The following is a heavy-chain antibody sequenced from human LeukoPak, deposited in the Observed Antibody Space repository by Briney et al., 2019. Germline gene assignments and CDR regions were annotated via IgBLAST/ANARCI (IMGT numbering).Heavy chain of an antibody. V-gene: IGHV1-58*02. D-gene: IGHD1-26*01. CDR2: IVVGSGNT. CDR3: AARLQKPYSGSYLI. CDR1: GFTFTSSA. J-gene: IGHJ4*02. Sequence: GTSVKVPCKASGFTFTSSAMQWVRQARGQRLEWIGWIVVGSGNTNYAQKFQERVTITRDMSTSTAYMELSSLRSEDTAVYYCAARLQKPYSGSYLIWGQGTLVTVSS.